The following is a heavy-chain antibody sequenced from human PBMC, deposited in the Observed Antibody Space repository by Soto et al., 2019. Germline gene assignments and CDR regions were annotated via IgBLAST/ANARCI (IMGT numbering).Heavy chain of an antibody. CDR1: GGPFNTFG. J-gene: IGHJ4*02. V-gene: IGHV1-69*01. D-gene: IGHD2-2*01. CDR2: IIPKYGTT. CDR3: ARTRQRRPVFYVDY. Sequence: QVQLMQSGAEVTKPGSSVKVYCKASGGPFNTFGISWVRQAPGQGLEWMGGIIPKYGTTNYARRFQGRVTITADESTTTAYLALSSLRHDDTAIYYCARTRQRRPVFYVDYWGQGTPISVTS.